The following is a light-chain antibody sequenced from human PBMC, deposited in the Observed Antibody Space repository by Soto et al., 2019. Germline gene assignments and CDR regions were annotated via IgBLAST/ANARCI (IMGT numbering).Light chain of an antibody. CDR1: QSVSSDY. J-gene: IGKJ4*01. V-gene: IGKV3-20*01. CDR2: GAS. CDR3: HQYGSSPLT. Sequence: EIVLTQSPGTLSLSPGERATLSCRASQSVSSDYLAWYQQSPGQAPRLLIYGASSRATGIPGRFSGSGSGTDFTLTISRLEPEDFAMSYCHQYGSSPLTFGGGTKVEIK.